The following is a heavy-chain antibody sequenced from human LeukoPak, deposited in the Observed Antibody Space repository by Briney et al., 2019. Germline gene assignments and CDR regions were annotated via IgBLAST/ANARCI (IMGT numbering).Heavy chain of an antibody. V-gene: IGHV4-59*01. CDR2: IFYSGSA. CDR3: ARGTFWSGYYHDY. Sequence: SETLSLTCTVSGGSITTYYWSWIRQPPGKGLEWIGFIFYSGSANYNPSLKSRVTISLNTSKTQFSLKLSSVTAADTAVYYCARGTFWSGYYHDYWGQGTLVTVSS. J-gene: IGHJ4*02. CDR1: GGSITTYY. D-gene: IGHD3-3*01.